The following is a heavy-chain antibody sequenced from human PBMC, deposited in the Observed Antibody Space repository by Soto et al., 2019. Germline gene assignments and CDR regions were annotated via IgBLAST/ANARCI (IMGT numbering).Heavy chain of an antibody. V-gene: IGHV3-48*01. D-gene: IGHD4-17*01. Sequence: EVQLVESGGGLLQPGGSLRLSCSASGFAFRTSSLNWVRQAPGKGLEWIAYIRGSSTATFYADSVKGRFTISRDDATHSGYLQMNSLRCEDTAVYYCARDYDDDVAGLDLWGQGTLVTVSS. CDR2: IRGSSTAT. J-gene: IGHJ4*02. CDR1: GFAFRTSS. CDR3: ARDYDDDVAGLDL.